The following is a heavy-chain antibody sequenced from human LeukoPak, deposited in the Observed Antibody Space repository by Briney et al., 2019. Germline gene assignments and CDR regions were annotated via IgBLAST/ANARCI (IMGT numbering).Heavy chain of an antibody. D-gene: IGHD6-19*01. J-gene: IGHJ4*02. V-gene: IGHV3-30-3*01. CDR2: ISYDGSSE. Sequence: GGSLRLSCAASGFTFGSYAMHWVRQAPGKGLEWVAVISYDGSSEHYADSVRGRFTISRDNSKNTLYLQLNSLRVEDTAIYYCARVENSGWNRYLTLGFDYWGQGTLVTVSS. CDR1: GFTFGSYA. CDR3: ARVENSGWNRYLTLGFDY.